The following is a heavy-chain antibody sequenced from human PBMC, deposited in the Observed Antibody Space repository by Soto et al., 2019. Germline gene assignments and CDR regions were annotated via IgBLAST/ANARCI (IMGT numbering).Heavy chain of an antibody. CDR2: ISGSGGST. Sequence: PGGSLRLSCATSGFTFSSNGMSWVRQAPGKGLEWVSAISGSGGSTYYADSVKGRFTISRDNSKNTLYLQMNSLRAEDTAVYYCAKALSYGTTRGADFDYWGQGTLVTVSS. D-gene: IGHD4-17*01. CDR1: GFTFSSNG. CDR3: AKALSYGTTRGADFDY. V-gene: IGHV3-23*01. J-gene: IGHJ4*02.